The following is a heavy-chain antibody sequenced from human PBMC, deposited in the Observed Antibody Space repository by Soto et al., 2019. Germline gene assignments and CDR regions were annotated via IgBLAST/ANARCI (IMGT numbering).Heavy chain of an antibody. CDR3: ARVGLWFGEKFFDY. Sequence: SETLSLTCAVYGGSFSGYYWSWILQPPGKGLEWIGEINHSGSTNYNPSLKSRVTISVDTSKNQFSLKLSSVTAADTAVYYCARVGLWFGEKFFDYWGQGTLVTVSS. CDR2: INHSGST. V-gene: IGHV4-34*01. D-gene: IGHD3-10*01. J-gene: IGHJ4*02. CDR1: GGSFSGYY.